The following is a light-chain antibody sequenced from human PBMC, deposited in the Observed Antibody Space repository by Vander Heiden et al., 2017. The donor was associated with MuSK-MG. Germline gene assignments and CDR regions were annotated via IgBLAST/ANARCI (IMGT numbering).Light chain of an antibody. J-gene: IGLJ3*02. CDR2: SNN. CDR3: AVWDDSLSGWV. V-gene: IGLV1-47*02. Sequence: QSVLPQPPSASGTPGQRVTLPCSGSSSNIGSNYVYWYQQLPGTAPKVLIYSNNQRPSGVPDRFSGSKSGTSASLAISGLRSEDEADYYCAVWDDSLSGWVFGGGTKLTVL. CDR1: SSNIGSNY.